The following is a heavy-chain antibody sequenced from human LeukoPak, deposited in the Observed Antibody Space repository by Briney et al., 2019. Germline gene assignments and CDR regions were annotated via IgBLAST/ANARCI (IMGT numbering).Heavy chain of an antibody. CDR3: TRDGHAPRSPYYFDY. V-gene: IGHV6-1*01. Sequence: SQTLSLTCAISGDSFSRNNAARNWIRQSPSRGLEWLGRAYYRSKWYIDYAISVKSRITINPDTSKNQFSLQLNSVTPEDTAVYYCTRDGHAPRSPYYFDYWGQGTQVTVSS. CDR1: GDSFSRNNAA. CDR2: AYYRSKWYI. J-gene: IGHJ4*02.